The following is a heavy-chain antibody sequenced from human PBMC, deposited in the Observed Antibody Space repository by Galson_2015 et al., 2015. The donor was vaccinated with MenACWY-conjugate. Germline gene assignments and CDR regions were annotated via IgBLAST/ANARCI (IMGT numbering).Heavy chain of an antibody. J-gene: IGHJ5*01. CDR1: GFTFSSSV. CDR3: ARAGCSSCSYVS. CDR2: ISDGGGST. D-gene: IGHD2-15*01. V-gene: IGHV3-23*01. Sequence: SLRLSCAASGFTFSSSVMSWVRQAPGKGPEWVSSISDGGGSTFYADSVKGRFTISSDNSKNTLYLQMNSLRAEDTAIYSCARAGCSSCSYVSWGHGTLVTVSS.